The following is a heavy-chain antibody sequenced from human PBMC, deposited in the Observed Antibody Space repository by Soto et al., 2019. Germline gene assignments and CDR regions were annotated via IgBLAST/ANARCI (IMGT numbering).Heavy chain of an antibody. J-gene: IGHJ3*02. CDR2: IVVGSGNT. Sequence: GASVKVSCKASGFTFTSSAMQWVRHARGQRLEWIGWIVVGSGNTNYAQKFQERVTITRDMSTSTAYMELSSLRSEDTAVYYCAANRYCSSTSCSEVDAFDIWGQGTMVTVSS. V-gene: IGHV1-58*02. D-gene: IGHD2-2*01. CDR1: GFTFTSSA. CDR3: AANRYCSSTSCSEVDAFDI.